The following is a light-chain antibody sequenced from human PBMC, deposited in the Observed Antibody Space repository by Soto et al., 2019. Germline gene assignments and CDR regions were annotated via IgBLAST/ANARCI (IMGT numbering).Light chain of an antibody. Sequence: DIQLTQSPSFLSASGGDRVTITCRASQGISSYLAWYQQKPGKAPKLLIYAASTLQSGVPSRFSGSGSGTECTLTISSLQPEDFATYYCQQLNSYPLTFGGGTKVEIK. CDR2: AAS. J-gene: IGKJ4*01. CDR1: QGISSY. V-gene: IGKV1-9*01. CDR3: QQLNSYPLT.